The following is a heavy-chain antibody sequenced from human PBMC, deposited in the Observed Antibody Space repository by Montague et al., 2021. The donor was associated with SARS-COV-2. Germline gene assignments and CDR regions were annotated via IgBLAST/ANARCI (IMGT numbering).Heavy chain of an antibody. CDR3: ASGRPTLTRGAPPWLSRVARFDY. Sequence: SETLSLTCRVSGDSISTSTWGTWVRQPPGKGLEWIGELNRGGSTXYNPSLKSRVTMSVDTSNSQFSLRLSSVTAADTAVYYCASGRPTLTRGAPPWLSRVARFDYWSQGTLVTVSS. CDR2: LNRGGST. D-gene: IGHD3-10*01. CDR1: GDSISTSTW. V-gene: IGHV4-4*02. J-gene: IGHJ4*02.